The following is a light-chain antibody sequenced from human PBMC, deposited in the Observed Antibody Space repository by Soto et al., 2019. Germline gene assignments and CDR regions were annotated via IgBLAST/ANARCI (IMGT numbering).Light chain of an antibody. Sequence: DLQMTQFPSSLSASVGHRVTITCRASQDIRTFLAWYQQRPGKVPKLLIYAASTLQSGVPSRFSGSGSGTDFTLIISSLQPEDVATYYCQKYNIAPWTFGHGTRVEI. CDR3: QKYNIAPWT. CDR1: QDIRTF. J-gene: IGKJ1*01. V-gene: IGKV1-27*01. CDR2: AAS.